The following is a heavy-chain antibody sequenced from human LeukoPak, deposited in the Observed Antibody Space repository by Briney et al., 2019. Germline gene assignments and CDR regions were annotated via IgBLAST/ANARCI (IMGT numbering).Heavy chain of an antibody. CDR2: ISGSGGST. CDR3: AKERIGGSLDY. J-gene: IGHJ4*02. Sequence: GGSLRLSCAASGFTFSSYAMSWVRQAPGKGLEWVSAISGSGGSTYYADSVKGRFTISRDNSRNSLYLQMNSLRTEDTALYYCAKERIGGSLDYWGQGTLLTVSS. D-gene: IGHD3-10*01. V-gene: IGHV3-23*01. CDR1: GFTFSSYA.